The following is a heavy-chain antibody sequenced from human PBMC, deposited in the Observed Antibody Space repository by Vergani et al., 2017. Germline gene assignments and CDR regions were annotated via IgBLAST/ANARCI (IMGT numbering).Heavy chain of an antibody. J-gene: IGHJ5*02. CDR2: IHYSENT. Sequence: QVQLQESGPGLVKSSETLSLTCSVSFDSIRNLYCNWIRQPPGKGLEWIGSIHYSENTKYNPSLKTRVTISVDTSKNQFSLTLTSVTAADTAVYYCASDTHSGQRAYRLGQGILVTVTS. D-gene: IGHD6-19*01. CDR1: FDSIRNLY. V-gene: IGHV4-59*11. CDR3: ASDTHSGQRAYR.